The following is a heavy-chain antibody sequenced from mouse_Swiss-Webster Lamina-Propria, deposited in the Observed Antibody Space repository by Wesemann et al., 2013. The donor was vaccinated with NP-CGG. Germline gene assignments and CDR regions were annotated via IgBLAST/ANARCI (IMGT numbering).Heavy chain of an antibody. CDR3: ARRNWSYAMDY. J-gene: IGHJ4*01. V-gene: IGHV5-9-2*01. D-gene: IGHD4-1*01. CDR2: ISGGGSYT. Sequence: EVKLVESGGGLVKPGGSLKLSCAASGFTFSSYGMSWVRQTPEKRLEWVATISGGGSYTYYPDSVKGRFTISRDNAKNNLYLQMSSLRSEDTALYYCARRNWSYAMDYWGQGTSVTVSS. CDR1: GFTFSSYG.